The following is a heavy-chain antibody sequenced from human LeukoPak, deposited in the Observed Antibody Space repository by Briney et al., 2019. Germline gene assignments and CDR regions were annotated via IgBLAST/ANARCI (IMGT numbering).Heavy chain of an antibody. V-gene: IGHV4-30-2*01. D-gene: IGHD6-13*01. CDR1: GGSISSGGYY. CDR3: ARENPEKFSSSYFDY. J-gene: IGHJ4*02. CDR2: IYHSGST. Sequence: SQTLSLTCTVSGGSISSGGYYWSWIRQPPGKGLEWIGYIYHSGSTYYNLSLKSRVTISVDRSKNQFSLKLSSVTAADTAVYYCARENPEKFSSSYFDYWGQGTLVTVSS.